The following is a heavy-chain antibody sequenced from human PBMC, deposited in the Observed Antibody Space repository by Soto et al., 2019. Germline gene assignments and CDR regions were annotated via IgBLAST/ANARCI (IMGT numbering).Heavy chain of an antibody. CDR2: IYHSGNT. CDR3: ARDGGSLGPDFDS. Sequence: PSETLSLTCDVSGYSISSGYYWGWIRQPPGKGLEWIGSIYHSGNTYYNPTLKSRVTIPVDTSKNQFSLQLSSVTAADTAVYYCARDGGSLGPDFDSWGQGTLVTSPQ. D-gene: IGHD1-26*01. V-gene: IGHV4-38-2*02. J-gene: IGHJ4*02. CDR1: GYSISSGYY.